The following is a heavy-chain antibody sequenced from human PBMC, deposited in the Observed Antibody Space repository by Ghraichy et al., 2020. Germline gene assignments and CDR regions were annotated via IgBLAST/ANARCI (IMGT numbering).Heavy chain of an antibody. D-gene: IGHD4-23*01. V-gene: IGHV3-48*02. J-gene: IGHJ6*02. CDR1: GFTLSSYS. CDR3: ARASTVVRFYYYDGMDV. CDR2: ITSSSRTK. Sequence: GESLNISCVASGFTLSSYSFNWVRQAPGKGLEWVSYITSSSRTKSYADSVKGRFTISRDNAKNSLYLQMNSLRDEDTAVYYCARASTVVRFYYYDGMDVWGQGTTVTVSS.